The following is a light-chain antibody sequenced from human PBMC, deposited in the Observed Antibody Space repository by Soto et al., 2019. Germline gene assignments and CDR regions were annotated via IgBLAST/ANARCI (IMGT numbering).Light chain of an antibody. CDR3: QQSYTTPIT. V-gene: IGKV1-39*01. CDR2: DAS. J-gene: IGKJ5*01. Sequence: DIQMTQSPSSLSASVGDRVTITCRASQTISNFLNWYQQKPGKAPSLLIYDASDLYTGVPSRFSGSGSGTDFTLTISSLQSEDFATYYCQQSYTTPITFGQGTRLEIK. CDR1: QTISNF.